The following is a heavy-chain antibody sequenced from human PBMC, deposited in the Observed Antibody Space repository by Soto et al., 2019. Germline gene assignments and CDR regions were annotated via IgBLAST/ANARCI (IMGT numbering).Heavy chain of an antibody. Sequence: ASVKVSCKASGYTFTSYAMHWVRQAPGQRLEWMGWINAGNGNTKYSQKFQGRVTITRDTSASTAYMELSSLRSEDTAVYYCARAFIAAAGTRGPTSMDVWGRGTTVTVSS. D-gene: IGHD6-13*01. V-gene: IGHV1-3*01. CDR3: ARAFIAAAGTRGPTSMDV. CDR1: GYTFTSYA. CDR2: INAGNGNT. J-gene: IGHJ6*02.